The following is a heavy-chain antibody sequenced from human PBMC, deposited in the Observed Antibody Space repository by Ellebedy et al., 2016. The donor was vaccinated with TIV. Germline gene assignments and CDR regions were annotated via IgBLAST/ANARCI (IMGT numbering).Heavy chain of an antibody. CDR3: ARDLRGSGDY. J-gene: IGHJ4*02. CDR2: ISGSGGTR. Sequence: GESLKISCAASGFRFSSYEMNWVRQAPGKGLEWLSYISGSGGTRYYADSVKGRFTISRDNAKNSLYLQMNSLRPEDTAVYYCARDLRGSGDYWGQGTLVTVSS. D-gene: IGHD3-10*01. CDR1: GFRFSSYE. V-gene: IGHV3-48*03.